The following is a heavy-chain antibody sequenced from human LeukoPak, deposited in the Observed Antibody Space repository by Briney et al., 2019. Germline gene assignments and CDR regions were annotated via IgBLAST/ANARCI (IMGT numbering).Heavy chain of an antibody. CDR3: ARDDRILLWFGELSTNFDY. Sequence: GGSLRLSCAASGFTFSSYWMSWVRQAPGKGLEWVANIKQDGSEKYYVDSVKGRFTISRDNAKNSLYLQMNSLRAEDTAVYYCARDDRILLWFGELSTNFDYWGQGTLVTVSS. D-gene: IGHD3-10*01. V-gene: IGHV3-7*01. CDR2: IKQDGSEK. J-gene: IGHJ4*02. CDR1: GFTFSSYW.